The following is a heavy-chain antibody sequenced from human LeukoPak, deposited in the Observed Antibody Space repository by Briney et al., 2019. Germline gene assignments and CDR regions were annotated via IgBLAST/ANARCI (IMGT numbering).Heavy chain of an antibody. J-gene: IGHJ5*02. CDR3: ARGFGDL. Sequence: GGSLRLSRAASVFTFSSYEMIWVRQPPAKGLEWVSYISSSGNTIYYADSLKGRFTISRDNAKNSLYLQMNSLSAEDMAVYYCARGFGDLWGQGTLVTVSS. V-gene: IGHV3-48*03. CDR1: VFTFSSYE. CDR2: ISSSGNTI. D-gene: IGHD3-3*01.